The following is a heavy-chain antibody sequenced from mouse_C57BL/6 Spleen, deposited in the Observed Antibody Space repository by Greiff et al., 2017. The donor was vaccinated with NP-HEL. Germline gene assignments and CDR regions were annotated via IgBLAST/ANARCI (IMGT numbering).Heavy chain of an antibody. Sequence: EVKLVESGGDLVKPGGSLKLSCAASGFTFSSYGMSWVRQTPDKRLEWVATISSGGSYTYYPDSVKGRFTISRDNAKNTLYLHMSSLKSEDTAMYYCARLTVVATRYFDVWGTGTTVTVSS. CDR2: ISSGGSYT. CDR3: ARLTVVATRYFDV. D-gene: IGHD1-1*01. V-gene: IGHV5-6*02. J-gene: IGHJ1*03. CDR1: GFTFSSYG.